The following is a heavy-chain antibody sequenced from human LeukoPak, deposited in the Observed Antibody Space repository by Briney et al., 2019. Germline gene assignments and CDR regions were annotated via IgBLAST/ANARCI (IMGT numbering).Heavy chain of an antibody. CDR1: GFTFSNYA. D-gene: IGHD5-12*01. V-gene: IGHV3-30*02. Sequence: HPGGSLRLSCAASGFTFSNYAMHWVRQAPGKGREWVAFIRYDGSNKYYADSVKGRFTIYRDNSKNTLYLQMNSLRAEDTSMYYCAKDSIDIGDTIMGDDAFDIWGQGKTVPVSS. CDR3: AKDSIDIGDTIMGDDAFDI. J-gene: IGHJ3*02. CDR2: IRYDGSNK.